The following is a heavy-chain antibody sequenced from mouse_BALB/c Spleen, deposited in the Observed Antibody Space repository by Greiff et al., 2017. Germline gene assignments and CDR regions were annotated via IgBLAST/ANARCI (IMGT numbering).Heavy chain of an antibody. J-gene: IGHJ2*01. Sequence: EVKVEESGGGLVQPGGSMKLSCAASGFTFSSFGMHWVRQAPEKGLEWVAYISSGSSTIYYADTVKGRFTISRDNPKNTLFLQMTSLRSEDTAMYYCARFDYDGRGYYFDYWGQGTTLTVSS. CDR2: ISSGSSTI. CDR1: GFTFSSFG. CDR3: ARFDYDGRGYYFDY. D-gene: IGHD2-4*01. V-gene: IGHV5-17*02.